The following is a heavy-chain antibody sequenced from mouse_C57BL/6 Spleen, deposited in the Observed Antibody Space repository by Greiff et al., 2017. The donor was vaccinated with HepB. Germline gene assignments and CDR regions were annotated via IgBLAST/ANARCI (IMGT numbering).Heavy chain of an antibody. CDR1: CYTFTSYG. CDR3: AELRDYFDY. Sequence: VQLQQSGAELARPGASVKLSCKASCYTFTSYGIIWVKQRTGQGLEWIGQIYPRGGNTYYNEKFQGKATLTADKSSRTAYMEPRSLTSEDSAVYVCAELRDYFDYWGQGTTLTVSS. CDR2: IYPRGGNT. V-gene: IGHV1-81*01. D-gene: IGHD1-1*01. J-gene: IGHJ2*01.